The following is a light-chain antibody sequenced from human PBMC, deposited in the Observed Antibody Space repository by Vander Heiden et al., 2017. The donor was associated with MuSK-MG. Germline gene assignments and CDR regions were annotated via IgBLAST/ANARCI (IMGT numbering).Light chain of an antibody. V-gene: IGLV2-14*01. Sequence: QSALTQPASVSGSPGQSITISCTGTSSDVGGYNYVSWYQQHPGKAPKLMCLDVSNRPSGVSNRFSGSKSGTTASLTISGLQAEDEADYYCSSYTSSRTVVFGGGTKLTVL. CDR3: SSYTSSRTVV. CDR1: SSDVGGYNY. CDR2: DVS. J-gene: IGLJ2*01.